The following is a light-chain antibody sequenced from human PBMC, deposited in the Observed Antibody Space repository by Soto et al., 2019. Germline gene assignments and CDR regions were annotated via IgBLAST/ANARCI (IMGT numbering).Light chain of an antibody. CDR3: QKYNSAPRT. Sequence: DIQMTQSPSSLSASVGDRVTITCRASQGISNYLAWYQQKPGKVPKLLIYAASTLQSGVPSRCSGSGSGTDFTPNISSLQPEDVATYSCQKYNSAPRTFGQGTKVEIK. J-gene: IGKJ1*01. V-gene: IGKV1-27*01. CDR2: AAS. CDR1: QGISNY.